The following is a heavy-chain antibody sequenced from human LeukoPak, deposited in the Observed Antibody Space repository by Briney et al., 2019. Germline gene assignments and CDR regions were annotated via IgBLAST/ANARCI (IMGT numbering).Heavy chain of an antibody. CDR2: ISGSGGST. CDR3: AKASSPWYSSGWAPPDDAFDI. Sequence: GGSLRLSCAASGFTFSSYAMSWVRQAPGKGLELGSAISGSGGSTYYADSVKGRFTISRDNSKNTLYLQMNCLRAEDTAVYYCAKASSPWYSSGWAPPDDAFDIWGQGTMVTVSS. CDR1: GFTFSSYA. D-gene: IGHD6-19*01. V-gene: IGHV3-23*01. J-gene: IGHJ3*02.